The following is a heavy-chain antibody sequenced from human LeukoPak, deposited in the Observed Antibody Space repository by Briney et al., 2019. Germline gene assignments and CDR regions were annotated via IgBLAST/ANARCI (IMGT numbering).Heavy chain of an antibody. V-gene: IGHV1-69*04. CDR2: IIPILGIA. J-gene: IGHJ3*02. D-gene: IGHD4-17*01. Sequence: ASVKVSCKASGGTFSSYAISWVRQAPGQGLEWMGRIIPILGIANYAQKFQGRVTITADKSTSTAYMELSSLRSEDTAVYYCARGRPGMTTGAFDIWGQGTMVTVSS. CDR1: GGTFSSYA. CDR3: ARGRPGMTTGAFDI.